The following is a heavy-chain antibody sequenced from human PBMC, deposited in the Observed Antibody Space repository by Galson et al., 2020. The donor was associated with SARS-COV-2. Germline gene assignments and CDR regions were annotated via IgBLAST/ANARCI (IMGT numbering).Heavy chain of an antibody. D-gene: IGHD6-19*01. Sequence: GGSLRLSCEVSGFTFTDFWMSWFRQAPGKGLEWVAHIKGDGSETNYADFVKGRFSISRDNAANSLYLQMNSLRVEDSAVYYCSREGWQGGYWGQGTRVTVSS. V-gene: IGHV3-7*01. CDR3: SREGWQGGY. CDR2: IKGDGSET. J-gene: IGHJ4*02. CDR1: GFTFTDFW.